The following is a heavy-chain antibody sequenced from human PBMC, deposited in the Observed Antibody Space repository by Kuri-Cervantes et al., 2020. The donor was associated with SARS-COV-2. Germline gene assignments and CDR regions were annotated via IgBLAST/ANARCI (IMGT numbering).Heavy chain of an antibody. CDR2: ISSSSSYI. D-gene: IGHD3-3*01. Sequence: GESLKISCAASGFTFSSYSMNWVRQAPGKGLEWVSSISSSSSYIYYADSVKGRFTISRDNAKNSLYLQMNSLRAEDTAVYYCARGVITIFGVVIMYDYWGQGSLVTVSS. J-gene: IGHJ4*02. V-gene: IGHV3-21*01. CDR3: ARGVITIFGVVIMYDY. CDR1: GFTFSSYS.